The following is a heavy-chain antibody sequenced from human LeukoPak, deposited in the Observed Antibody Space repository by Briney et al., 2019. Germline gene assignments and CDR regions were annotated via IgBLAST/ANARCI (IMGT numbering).Heavy chain of an antibody. J-gene: IGHJ4*02. CDR1: GYTFTSYY. V-gene: IGHV1-46*01. D-gene: IGHD3-9*01. CDR3: ATVDDILTGYSTTDY. CDR2: INPSGGST. Sequence: ASVKVSCKASGYTFTSYYMHWVRQAPGQGLEWMGIINPSGGSTSYAQKFQGRVTITADTSTDTAYMELSSLRSEDTAVYYCATVDDILTGYSTTDYWGQGTLVTVSS.